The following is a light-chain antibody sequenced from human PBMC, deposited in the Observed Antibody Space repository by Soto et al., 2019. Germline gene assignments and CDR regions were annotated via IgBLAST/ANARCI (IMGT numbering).Light chain of an antibody. CDR2: WAS. V-gene: IGKV4-1*01. Sequence: SCKSSPPLLSRSNNKNYLSWYQQKPGQPPKLLIYWASTRESGVPDRFSGSGSGTDFTLTISTLQAEDVAVYYCQQYYSAPWAFGQGTKVEI. J-gene: IGKJ1*01. CDR3: QQYYSAPWA. CDR1: PPLLSRSNNKNY.